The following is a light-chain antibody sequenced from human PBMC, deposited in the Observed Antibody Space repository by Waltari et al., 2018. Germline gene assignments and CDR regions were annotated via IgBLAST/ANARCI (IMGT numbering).Light chain of an antibody. J-gene: IGKJ2*01. CDR1: QSISTY. CDR2: AAT. V-gene: IGKV1-39*01. Sequence: DIPMTQSPSTLSASVGDRVTITCRASQSISTYLNWYQQKPGKAPSLLIFAATSLQSGVPSRFSGSGSGTEFTLTINNLQPEDFATYYCQQGYSSPPYTFGQGTKLLI. CDR3: QQGYSSPPYT.